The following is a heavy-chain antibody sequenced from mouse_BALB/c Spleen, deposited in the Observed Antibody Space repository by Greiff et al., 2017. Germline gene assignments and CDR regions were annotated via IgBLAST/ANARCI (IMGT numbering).Heavy chain of an antibody. V-gene: IGHV14-3*02. Sequence: EVQLQQSGAELVKPGASVKLSCTASGFNIKDTYMHWVKQRPEQGLEWIGRIDPANGNTKYDPKFQGKATITADTSSNTAYLQLSSLTSEDTAVYYCARDGSSYEGFDYWGQGTTLTVSS. CDR1: GFNIKDTY. CDR2: IDPANGNT. D-gene: IGHD1-1*01. CDR3: ARDGSSYEGFDY. J-gene: IGHJ2*01.